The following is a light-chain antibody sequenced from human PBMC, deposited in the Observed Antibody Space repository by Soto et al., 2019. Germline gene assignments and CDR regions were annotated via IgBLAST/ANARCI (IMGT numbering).Light chain of an antibody. V-gene: IGKV3-11*01. Sequence: EFVLTQSPATLSLSPGERAILSCRASQSVAGSLAWYQQKSGQDPRLLIYDASNRATGIPARFSGSGAGTDFTLTISSLEPEDFAVYYCQQRSNWPPWTFGQGTKVDIK. J-gene: IGKJ1*01. CDR2: DAS. CDR3: QQRSNWPPWT. CDR1: QSVAGS.